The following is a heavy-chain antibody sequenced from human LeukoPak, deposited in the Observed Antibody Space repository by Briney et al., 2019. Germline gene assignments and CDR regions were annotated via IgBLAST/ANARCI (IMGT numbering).Heavy chain of an antibody. Sequence: LVGRIIPILGIANYAQKFQGRVTITADKSTSTAYMELSSLRSEDTAVYYCASGRSGDGYNYWGQGTLVTVSS. CDR3: ASGRSGDGYNY. V-gene: IGHV1-69*02. D-gene: IGHD5-12*01. J-gene: IGHJ4*02. CDR2: IIPILGIA.